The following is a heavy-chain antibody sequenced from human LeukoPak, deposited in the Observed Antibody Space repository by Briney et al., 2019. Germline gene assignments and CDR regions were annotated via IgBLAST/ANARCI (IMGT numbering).Heavy chain of an antibody. J-gene: IGHJ4*02. D-gene: IGHD2-21*02. V-gene: IGHV4-30-4*01. Sequence: SETLSLTCTVSGGSISSGDYYWSWIRQPPGKGLEWIGDIYYSGSTYYNPSLKSRVTISVDTSKNQFSLKLSSVTAADTAVYYCASQTHIVVVTGGYYFDYWGQGTLVTVSS. CDR3: ASQTHIVVVTGGYYFDY. CDR1: GGSISSGDYY. CDR2: IYYSGST.